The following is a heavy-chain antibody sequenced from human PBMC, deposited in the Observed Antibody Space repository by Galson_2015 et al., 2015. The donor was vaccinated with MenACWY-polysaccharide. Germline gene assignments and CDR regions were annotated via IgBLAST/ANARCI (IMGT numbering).Heavy chain of an antibody. V-gene: IGHV4-59*01. J-gene: IGHJ5*02. CDR1: GGSISSYR. Sequence: SATLSLTCTVSGGSISSYRWTWIRQPPGEGLEWLGYIYYTGTTKYNPSLTSRVTISVDTSKKYFSLKLSSVTAADTAVYYCAGLMAGSPFGWFDPWGQGTLVTVSS. CDR3: AGLMAGSPFGWFDP. CDR2: IYYTGTT. D-gene: IGHD6-19*01.